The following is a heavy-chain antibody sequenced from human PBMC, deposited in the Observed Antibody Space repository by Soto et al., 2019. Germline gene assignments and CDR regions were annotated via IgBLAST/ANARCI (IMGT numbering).Heavy chain of an antibody. D-gene: IGHD2-21*01. V-gene: IGHV4-31*03. Sequence: SETLSLTCSVSGAALNSGNYYWSWIRQVPGKGLEWIGHIYVTGAVDYNPSLRARITISQDTSERQFSLNLRLVTAADTAVYYCARLRIATNNYKWFDPLGQGTRVTFSS. J-gene: IGHJ5*02. CDR2: IYVTGAV. CDR3: ARLRIATNNYKWFDP. CDR1: GAALNSGNYY.